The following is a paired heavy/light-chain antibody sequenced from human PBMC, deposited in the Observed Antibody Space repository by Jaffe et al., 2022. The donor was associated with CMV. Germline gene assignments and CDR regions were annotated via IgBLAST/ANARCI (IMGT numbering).Light chain of an antibody. V-gene: IGLV2-23*02. Sequence: QSALTQPASVSGSPGQSITISCTGTSSDVGSYNLVSWYQQHPGKAPKLMIYEVSKRPSGVSNRFSGSKSGNTASLTISGLQAEDEADYYCCSYAGSSTLDWVFGGGTKLTVL. CDR1: SSDVGSYNL. CDR3: CSYAGSSTLDWV. J-gene: IGLJ3*02. CDR2: EVS.
Heavy chain of an antibody. Sequence: QVQLVQSGAEVKKPGASVKVSCKASGYTFTGYYMHWVRQAPGQGLEWMGWINPNSGGTNYAQKFQGRVTMTRDTSISTAYMELSRLRSDDTAVYYCASVLAGGYGSGSYHAFDIWGQGTMVTVSS. D-gene: IGHD3-10*01. J-gene: IGHJ3*02. CDR1: GYTFTGYY. V-gene: IGHV1-2*02. CDR3: ASVLAGGYGSGSYHAFDI. CDR2: INPNSGGT.